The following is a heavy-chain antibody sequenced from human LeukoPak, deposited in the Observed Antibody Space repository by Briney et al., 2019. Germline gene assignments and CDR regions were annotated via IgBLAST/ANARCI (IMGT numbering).Heavy chain of an antibody. CDR1: GDSISSYY. Sequence: PSETLSLTCTVSGDSISSYYWSWIRQPPGKGLEWIGYIYYSGSTNYNPSLKSRVTISVDTSKNQFSLKLSSVTAADTAVYYCARVPVPAAIHDNWFDPWGQGTLVTVSS. D-gene: IGHD2-2*01. CDR2: IYYSGST. V-gene: IGHV4-59*01. CDR3: ARVPVPAAIHDNWFDP. J-gene: IGHJ5*02.